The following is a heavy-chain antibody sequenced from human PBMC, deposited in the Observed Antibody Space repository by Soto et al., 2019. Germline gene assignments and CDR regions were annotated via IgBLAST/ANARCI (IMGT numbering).Heavy chain of an antibody. CDR3: ARTYYYRSGTYFAWFDP. CDR1: GGSFSGYY. D-gene: IGHD3-10*01. Sequence: PSETLSLTCDVYGGSFSGYYWSWIRQSPGKGLEWIGQIKHSGGTNYNPLLKSRVTISVDTPRNQFSLKLSSVTAADTAVYFCARTYYYRSGTYFAWFDPWGQGTLVTVPQ. J-gene: IGHJ5*02. V-gene: IGHV4-34*01. CDR2: IKHSGGT.